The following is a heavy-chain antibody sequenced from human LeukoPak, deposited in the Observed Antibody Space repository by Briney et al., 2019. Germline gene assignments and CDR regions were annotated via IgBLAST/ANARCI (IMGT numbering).Heavy chain of an antibody. CDR1: GCSFNSHL. D-gene: IGHD2-2*01. CDR3: ARRQACSSTSCPPDY. Sequence: GESLKISCRGSGCSFNSHLIGWVGQMPGKGLEWMGIIYPGDSDTRYTPSFQGQVTLSADKSINTAYLQWSSLKASDTAMYYCARRQACSSTSCPPDYWGQGTLVTVSP. CDR2: IYPGDSDT. V-gene: IGHV5-51*01. J-gene: IGHJ4*02.